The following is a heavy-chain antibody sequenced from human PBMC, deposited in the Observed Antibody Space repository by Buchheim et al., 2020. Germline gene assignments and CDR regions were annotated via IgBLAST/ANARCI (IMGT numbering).Heavy chain of an antibody. Sequence: QVQLQESGPGLVKPSQTLPLTCTVSGGSISSPTHYWTWIRQLPGKGLEWMGYIYYSGTTYYSPSLKSRVTMSVDTSKNQFSLRLDSVTAADTAVYYCARDYSGTWDWGQGTL. D-gene: IGHD6-13*01. V-gene: IGHV4-31*03. CDR2: IYYSGTT. J-gene: IGHJ4*02. CDR3: ARDYSGTWD. CDR1: GGSISSPTHY.